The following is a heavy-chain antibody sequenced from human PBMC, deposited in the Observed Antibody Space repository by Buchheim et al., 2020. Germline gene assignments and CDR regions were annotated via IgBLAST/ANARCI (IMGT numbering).Heavy chain of an antibody. CDR1: GYTFTSYD. J-gene: IGHJ6*02. D-gene: IGHD3-9*01. V-gene: IGHV1-8*01. CDR2: MNPNSGNT. CDR3: AISIPYYDILTGSYHYYYYYGMDV. Sequence: QVQLVQSGAEVKKPGASVKVSCKASGYTFTSYDINWVRQATGQGLEWMGWMNPNSGNTGYAQKFQGRVTMTRNTSISTAYMELSSLRSEDTAVYYCAISIPYYDILTGSYHYYYYYGMDVWGQGTT.